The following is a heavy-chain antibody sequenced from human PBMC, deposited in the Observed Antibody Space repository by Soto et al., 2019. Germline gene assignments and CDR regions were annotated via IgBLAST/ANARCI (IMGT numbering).Heavy chain of an antibody. Sequence: SETLSLTCTVSGGSISSSSYYWGWIRRPPGKGLEWIGSIYYSGSTYYNPSLKSRVTISVDTSKNQFSLKLSSVTAADTAVYYCAGVIAAAGIPDYYYYMDVWGKGTTVTVSS. J-gene: IGHJ6*03. CDR3: AGVIAAAGIPDYYYYMDV. CDR2: IYYSGST. D-gene: IGHD6-13*01. CDR1: GGSISSSSYY. V-gene: IGHV4-39*01.